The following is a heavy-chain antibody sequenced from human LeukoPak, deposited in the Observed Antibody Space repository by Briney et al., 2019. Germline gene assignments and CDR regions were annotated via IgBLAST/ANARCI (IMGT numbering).Heavy chain of an antibody. J-gene: IGHJ4*02. D-gene: IGHD3-3*01. Sequence: SGTLSLTCAVYGGSFSGYYWSWIRQPPGKGLEWIGEINHSGSTNYNPSLKSRVTISVDTSKNQFSLKLSSVTAADTAVYYCARALSYDFWSGYPGYFDYWGQGTLVTVSS. V-gene: IGHV4-34*01. CDR3: ARALSYDFWSGYPGYFDY. CDR1: GGSFSGYY. CDR2: INHSGST.